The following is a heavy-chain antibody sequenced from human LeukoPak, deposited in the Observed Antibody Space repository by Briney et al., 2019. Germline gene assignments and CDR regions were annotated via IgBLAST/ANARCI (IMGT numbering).Heavy chain of an antibody. CDR1: GGSISSYY. J-gene: IGHJ6*03. CDR3: ARGEANLYYYYYSMAV. V-gene: IGHV4-59*12. D-gene: IGHD2-8*01. CDR2: IYYGGST. Sequence: PSETLSLTGTVSGGSISSYYWSWLRQPPGQGLKWIGYIYYGGSTNYNPSLKSRVTISVDTSKNQFSLQLSSVPAADTAVYYCARGEANLYYYYYSMAVWGKGTTVTVSS.